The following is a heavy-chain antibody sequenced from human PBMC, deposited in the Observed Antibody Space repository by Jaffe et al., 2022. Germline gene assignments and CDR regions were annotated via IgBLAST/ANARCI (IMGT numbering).Heavy chain of an antibody. J-gene: IGHJ4*02. Sequence: QVQLQQWGAGLLKPSETLSLTCAVYGGSFSGYYWSWIRQPPGKGLEWIGEINHSGSTNYNPSLKSRVTISVDTSKNQFSLKLSSVTAADTAVYYCARGLKMTHFDYWGQGTLVTVSS. CDR1: GGSFSGYY. D-gene: IGHD2-21*02. V-gene: IGHV4-34*01. CDR2: INHSGST. CDR3: ARGLKMTHFDY.